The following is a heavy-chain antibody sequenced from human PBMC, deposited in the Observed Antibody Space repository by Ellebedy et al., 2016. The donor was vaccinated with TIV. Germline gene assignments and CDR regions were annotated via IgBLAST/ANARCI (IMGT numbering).Heavy chain of an antibody. Sequence: AASVKVSCKASGGAFTSHSVNWVRQARGQGLEWMGAVIPVFGSTVYAPKFRGRVTMTADDSRSTVYMELSSLRSEDTAVYYCAGDPRGVRGFTISNDDVEVWGQGTLVTVSS. J-gene: IGHJ3*01. V-gene: IGHV1-69*13. CDR2: VIPVFGST. D-gene: IGHD3-10*01. CDR1: GGAFTSHS. CDR3: AGDPRGVRGFTISNDDVEV.